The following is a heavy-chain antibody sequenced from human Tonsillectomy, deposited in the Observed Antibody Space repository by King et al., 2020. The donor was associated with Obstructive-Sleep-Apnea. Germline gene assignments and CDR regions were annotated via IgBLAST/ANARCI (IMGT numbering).Heavy chain of an antibody. CDR1: GDSISSYY. CDR2: IHYSGRS. D-gene: IGHD2-2*01. J-gene: IGHJ6*02. CDR3: ARLRGLYQVATYYYHAMDV. Sequence: VQLQESGPGLVKPSETLSLSCTVSGDSISSYYWSWIRQPPGKGLEWIGYIHYSGRSNYSPSLKSRVTISVDTSKNQLSLKLSSVTAADTAVYYCARLRGLYQVATYYYHAMDVWGQGTAVTVSS. V-gene: IGHV4-59*01.